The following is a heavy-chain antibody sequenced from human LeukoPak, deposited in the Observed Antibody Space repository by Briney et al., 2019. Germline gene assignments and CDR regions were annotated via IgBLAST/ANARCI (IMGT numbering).Heavy chain of an antibody. CDR2: VSYDGSDE. Sequence: GGSLRLSCAASGFSFNRYAMQWVRQAPGKGLEWVAAVSYDGSDEYYADSVKGRLTVSRDNSKNTLSLEIHSLKVEDTAVYCCARVDSRSGSSFSASWGQGTLVIVSS. D-gene: IGHD3-3*01. CDR1: GFSFNRYA. J-gene: IGHJ4*02. CDR3: ARVDSRSGSSFSAS. V-gene: IGHV3-30*01.